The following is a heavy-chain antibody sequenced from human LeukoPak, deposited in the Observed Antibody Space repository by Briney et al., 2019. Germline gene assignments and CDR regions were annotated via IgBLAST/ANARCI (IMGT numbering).Heavy chain of an antibody. V-gene: IGHV4-34*01. D-gene: IGHD4-17*01. Sequence: PSETLSLTCAVYGGSFSGYYWSWIRQPPGKGLEWIGEINHSGSTNYNPSLKSRVTISVDTSKNQFSLKLSSVTAADTAVYYCARDRRGDYGDSNWFDPWGQGTLVTVSS. CDR3: ARDRRGDYGDSNWFDP. CDR1: GGSFSGYY. J-gene: IGHJ5*02. CDR2: INHSGST.